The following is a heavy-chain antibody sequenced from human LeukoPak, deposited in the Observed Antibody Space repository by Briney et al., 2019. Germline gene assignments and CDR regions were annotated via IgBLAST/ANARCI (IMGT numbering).Heavy chain of an antibody. Sequence: GGSLRLSCAASGFTFSSYWMTWVRQAPGKGLEWVANIKQDGSERYYVDSVKGRFTISRDNAKNSLYLQMNSLRVEDTAVYYCAREARGSGRDFDYWGQGILVTVSS. J-gene: IGHJ4*02. D-gene: IGHD1-26*01. CDR3: AREARGSGRDFDY. CDR1: GFTFSSYW. V-gene: IGHV3-7*01. CDR2: IKQDGSER.